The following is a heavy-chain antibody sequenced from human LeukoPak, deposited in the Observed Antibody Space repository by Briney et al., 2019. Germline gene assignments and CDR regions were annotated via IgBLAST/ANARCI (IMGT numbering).Heavy chain of an antibody. CDR3: ARAANTVTYYFDY. D-gene: IGHD4-17*01. V-gene: IGHV3-48*01. CDR2: ISSSSSTI. CDR1: GFTFSSYS. J-gene: IGHJ4*02. Sequence: GGSLRLSCAASGFTFSSYSMNWVRQAPGKGLEWVSYISSSSSTIYYADSVKGRFTISRDNAKNSLYLQMNSLRAEDTAVYYCARAANTVTYYFDYWGQGTLVTVSS.